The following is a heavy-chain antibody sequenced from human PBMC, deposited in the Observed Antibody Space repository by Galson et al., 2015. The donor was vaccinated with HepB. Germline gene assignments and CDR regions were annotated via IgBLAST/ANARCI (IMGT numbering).Heavy chain of an antibody. Sequence: SVKVSCKASGYTFTSYGISWVRQAPGQGLEWMGRIIPILGIANYAQKFQGRVTITADKSTSTAYMELSSLRSEDTAVYYCARDLDGSGSTGAFDIWGQGTMVTVSS. V-gene: IGHV1-69*04. CDR1: GYTFTSYG. CDR2: IIPILGIA. D-gene: IGHD3-10*01. CDR3: ARDLDGSGSTGAFDI. J-gene: IGHJ3*02.